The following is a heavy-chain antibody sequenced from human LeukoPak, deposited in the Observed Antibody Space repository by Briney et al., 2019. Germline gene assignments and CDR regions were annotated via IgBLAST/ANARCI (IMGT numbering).Heavy chain of an antibody. V-gene: IGHV4-59*01. CDR1: GGSISSYY. Sequence: SETLSLTRTVSGGSISSYYWSWIRQPPGEGLEWIGYIYYSGSTNYNPSLKSRVTISVDTSKNQFSLKLSSVTAADTAVYYCARDRGHSSGWYDAFDIWGQGTMVTVSS. CDR3: ARDRGHSSGWYDAFDI. J-gene: IGHJ3*02. CDR2: IYYSGST. D-gene: IGHD6-19*01.